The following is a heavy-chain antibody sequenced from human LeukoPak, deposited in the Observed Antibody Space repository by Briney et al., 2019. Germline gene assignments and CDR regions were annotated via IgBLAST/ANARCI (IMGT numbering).Heavy chain of an antibody. J-gene: IGHJ4*02. Sequence: PGGSLRLSCAASGFTFSDYAMNWVRQAPGKGLEWVSRISGSRSSKYYADSVKGRFTISRDNSKNTLYLQMNSLRVEDTAVYYCAKSIYDLWVDYWGQGTLVTVSS. V-gene: IGHV3-23*01. CDR1: GFTFSDYA. CDR2: ISGSRSSK. D-gene: IGHD5/OR15-5a*01. CDR3: AKSIYDLWVDY.